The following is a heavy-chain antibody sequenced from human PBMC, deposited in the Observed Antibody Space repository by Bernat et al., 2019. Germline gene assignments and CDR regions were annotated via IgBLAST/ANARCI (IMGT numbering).Heavy chain of an antibody. CDR2: IYYSGST. CDR1: GGSISSYY. CDR3: ARLDYGDLRYYYGMDV. J-gene: IGHJ6*02. V-gene: IGHV4-59*08. D-gene: IGHD4-17*01. Sequence: QVQLQESGPGLVKPSETLSLTCTVSGGSISSYYWSWIRQPPGKGLEWIGYIYYSGSTNYNPSLKSRVTISVDTSKNQFSLKLSSVTAADTAVYYCARLDYGDLRYYYGMDVWGQETTVTVSS.